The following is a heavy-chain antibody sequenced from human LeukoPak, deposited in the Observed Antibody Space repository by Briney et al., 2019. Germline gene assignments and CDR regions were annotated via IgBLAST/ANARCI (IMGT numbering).Heavy chain of an antibody. CDR1: GFTFNTYW. D-gene: IGHD5-24*01. Sequence: PGGSLRLSRAASGFTFNTYWMSWVRQAPGKGLEWVANIKEDGSEKNYVDSVRGRFTISRDNAKNSLFLQMNSLRVDDTAVYYCARDGWRAINYWGQGTLVTVS. CDR2: IKEDGSEK. J-gene: IGHJ4*02. CDR3: ARDGWRAINY. V-gene: IGHV3-7*01.